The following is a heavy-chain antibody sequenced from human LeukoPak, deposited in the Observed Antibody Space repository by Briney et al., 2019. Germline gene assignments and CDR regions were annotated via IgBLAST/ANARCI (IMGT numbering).Heavy chain of an antibody. CDR3: ARGAPYCCSSTSCRPDYYYGMDV. Sequence: SVKVSCKASGGTFSSYAIGWVRQAPGQGLEWMGGIIPIFGTANYAQKFQGRVTITADESTSTAYMELSSLRSEDTAVYYCARGAPYCCSSTSCRPDYYYGMDVWGKGTTVTVSS. CDR2: IIPIFGTA. CDR1: GGTFSSYA. D-gene: IGHD2-2*01. J-gene: IGHJ6*04. V-gene: IGHV1-69*13.